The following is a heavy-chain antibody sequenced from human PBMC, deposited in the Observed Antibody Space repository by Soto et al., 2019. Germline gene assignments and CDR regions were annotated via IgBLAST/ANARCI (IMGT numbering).Heavy chain of an antibody. J-gene: IGHJ5*02. CDR1: GGTFSNYA. CDR2: INTGNGNT. D-gene: IGHD2-15*01. Sequence: GASVKVSCKASGGTFSNYAFSWVRQAPGQGLEWLGGINTGNGNTNYSQKFQARVTISRDTSASTVYLQLSSLRSADTAVYYCARDRGGYCAGGSCSEAWFDPWGQGTLVTVSS. V-gene: IGHV1-3*04. CDR3: ARDRGGYCAGGSCSEAWFDP.